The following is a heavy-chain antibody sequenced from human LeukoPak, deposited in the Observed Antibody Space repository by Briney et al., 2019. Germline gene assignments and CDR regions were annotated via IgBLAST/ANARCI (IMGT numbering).Heavy chain of an antibody. V-gene: IGHV3-30-3*01. CDR3: ARGNLDYYDSSGYYFPPDY. J-gene: IGHJ4*02. CDR2: ISYDGSNK. D-gene: IGHD3-22*01. Sequence: GGSLRLSCAASGFTFSSYAMHWVRRAPGKGLEWVAVISYDGSNKYYADSVKGRFTISRDNSKNTLYLQMNSLRAEDTAVYYCARGNLDYYDSSGYYFPPDYWGQGTLVTVSS. CDR1: GFTFSSYA.